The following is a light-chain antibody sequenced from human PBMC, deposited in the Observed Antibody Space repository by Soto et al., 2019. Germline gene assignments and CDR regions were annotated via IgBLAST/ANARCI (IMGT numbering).Light chain of an antibody. J-gene: IGLJ2*01. CDR2: EVN. CDR3: CSYAGRSTVI. CDR1: SGDIGTYNL. Sequence: QSALTQPASVSGSPGQSITISCTGTSGDIGTYNLVSWYQQHPGRAPKLFIFEVNKRPSGVSNRFSGSKSGNSASLAISGLQADDEADYHCCSYAGRSTVIYGGGTKLTVL. V-gene: IGLV2-23*02.